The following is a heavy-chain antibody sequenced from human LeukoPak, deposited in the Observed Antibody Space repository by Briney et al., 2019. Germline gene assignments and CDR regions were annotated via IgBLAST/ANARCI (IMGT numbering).Heavy chain of an antibody. D-gene: IGHD3-10*01. Sequence: GCTLRLSCAGSGFTFSRYDMNWVRQAPGKGLDWVSSISGSFCSTFYADAVKGRFTMSRDNSKNTLYLQMNSLRADDTALYYCAKGPKPGAISMVRGVRSSYYYMDVWGKGTTVTISS. CDR3: AKGPKPGAISMVRGVRSSYYYMDV. CDR1: GFTFSRYD. J-gene: IGHJ6*03. V-gene: IGHV3-23*01. CDR2: ISGSFCST.